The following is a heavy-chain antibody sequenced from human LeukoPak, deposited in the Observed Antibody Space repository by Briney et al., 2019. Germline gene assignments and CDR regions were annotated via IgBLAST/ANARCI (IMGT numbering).Heavy chain of an antibody. J-gene: IGHJ5*02. CDR3: AREARYNWFDP. Sequence: SETLSLTCTVAGGSISSYYWSWIRQPPGKGLEWIGYIYYSGSSNYNPSLKSRVTISVDTSKNQFSLKLGSVTAADTAVYYCAREARYNWFDPWGQGTLVTVSS. V-gene: IGHV4-59*01. D-gene: IGHD6-6*01. CDR2: IYYSGSS. CDR1: GGSISSYY.